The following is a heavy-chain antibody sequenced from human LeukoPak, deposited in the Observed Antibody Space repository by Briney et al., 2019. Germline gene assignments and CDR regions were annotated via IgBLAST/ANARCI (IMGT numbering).Heavy chain of an antibody. CDR3: ARVRPGQWMLRDPIDI. CDR1: GFTFSYYN. J-gene: IGHJ3*02. D-gene: IGHD6-19*01. Sequence: PGGSLTLSCAASGFTFSYYNINWVRQAPGKGLEWVSSISSSSSYIYYSDSVKGRFTISRDNAKNSLHLQMNSLRAEDTALYYCARVRPGQWMLRDPIDIWGQGTMVTVSS. V-gene: IGHV3-21*01. CDR2: ISSSSSYI.